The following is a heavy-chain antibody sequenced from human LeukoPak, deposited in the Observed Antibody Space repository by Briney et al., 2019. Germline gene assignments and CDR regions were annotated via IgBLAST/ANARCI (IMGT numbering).Heavy chain of an antibody. V-gene: IGHV3-7*01. D-gene: IGHD3-10*01. CDR2: IKRDGSEK. J-gene: IGHJ4*02. Sequence: GGSLRLSCAASGFTFSSYWMTWVRQAPGKGLEWVGNIKRDGSEKYYVDSVKGRFTISRDNAKNSLYLQMNSLRAEDTAMYFCVRDVGAVRGEVYFDYWGQGTLVTVSS. CDR1: GFTFSSYW. CDR3: VRDVGAVRGEVYFDY.